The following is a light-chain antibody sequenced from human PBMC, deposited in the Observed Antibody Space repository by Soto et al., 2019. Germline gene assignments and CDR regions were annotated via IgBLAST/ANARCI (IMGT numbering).Light chain of an antibody. V-gene: IGLV2-14*01. J-gene: IGLJ1*01. CDR1: SSDVGGYNY. CDR2: DVS. CDR3: SSYTSSSPFV. Sequence: QPASVSGSPGQSITISCTGTSSDVGGYNYVSWYQQHPGKAPKLMIYDVSNRPSGVSNRFSGSKSGNTASLTISGLQAEDEADYYCSSYTSSSPFVFGTGTKLTVL.